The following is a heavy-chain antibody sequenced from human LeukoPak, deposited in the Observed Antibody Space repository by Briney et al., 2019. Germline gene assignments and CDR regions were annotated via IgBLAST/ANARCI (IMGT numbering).Heavy chain of an antibody. V-gene: IGHV3-21*01. CDR3: AGGGGWYGYYYYMDV. J-gene: IGHJ6*03. CDR2: ISTSSSYI. D-gene: IGHD6-19*01. CDR1: GFTFSTYS. Sequence: GGSLRLSCAASGFTFSTYSMNWVRQAPGKGLEWVSFISTSSSYIYSADSVKGRFSISRDNAKNSLYLQINSLRAEDTAVYYCAGGGGWYGYYYYMDVWGKGTTVTISS.